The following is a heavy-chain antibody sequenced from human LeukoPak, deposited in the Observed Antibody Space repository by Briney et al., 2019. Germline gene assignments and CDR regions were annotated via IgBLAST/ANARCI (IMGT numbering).Heavy chain of an antibody. CDR2: IRYDGSNQ. CDR3: AKDVLRGYSSGWYAYY. D-gene: IGHD6-19*01. CDR1: GFTFSSYG. J-gene: IGHJ4*02. Sequence: GGSLRLSCAASGFTFSSYGMHWVGQAPGKGLEWVAFIRYDGSNQYYADSVKGRFTISRDNSKNTLYLQMNSLRGEDTAVYYCAKDVLRGYSSGWYAYYWGQGTLVTVSS. V-gene: IGHV3-30*02.